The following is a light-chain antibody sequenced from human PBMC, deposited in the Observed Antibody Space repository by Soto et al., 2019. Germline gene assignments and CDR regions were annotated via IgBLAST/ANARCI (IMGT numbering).Light chain of an antibody. J-gene: IGKJ2*01. CDR1: QSVRNN. V-gene: IGKV3-15*01. Sequence: EIVMTQSPVTLSVSPGEGATLFCRASQSVRNNLAWYQQKPGLAPRLLIYAVSTRATGVPARFSGNGSETEFTLTISGLQSDDFALYYCQQYDSSSPTFGQGTKLEIK. CDR2: AVS. CDR3: QQYDSSSPT.